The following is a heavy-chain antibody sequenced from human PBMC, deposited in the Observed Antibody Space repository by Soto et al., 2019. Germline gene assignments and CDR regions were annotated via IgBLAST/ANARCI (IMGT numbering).Heavy chain of an antibody. V-gene: IGHV4-39*01. CDR3: ARRGSGSSFDY. CDR2: IYNTGTT. Sequence: QVQLEESGPGLVKPSETLPLTCTVSGDPISSSSYYWGWIRRTLGKGLEWIGNIYNTGTTFYNQSLKSRIPLSVDTSKNQFSLRLMSVTAADTAVYYCARRGSGSSFDYWGQGTLVTVSS. D-gene: IGHD3-10*01. J-gene: IGHJ4*02. CDR1: GDPISSSSYY.